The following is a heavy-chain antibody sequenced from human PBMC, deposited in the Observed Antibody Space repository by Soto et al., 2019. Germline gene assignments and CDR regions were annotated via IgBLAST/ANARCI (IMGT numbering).Heavy chain of an antibody. CDR3: GRIREYSGYDFDY. CDR1: GGSISGYC. V-gene: IGHV4-59*01. Sequence: SVTMCLTRTVAGGSISGYCWSWIRQPPGKGLEWIGYIYYSGSTNYNPSLKSRVTISVDTSKNQFSLKLSSVTAADTAVYYCGRIREYSGYDFDYWCQGPPVTV. D-gene: IGHD5-12*01. J-gene: IGHJ4*02. CDR2: IYYSGST.